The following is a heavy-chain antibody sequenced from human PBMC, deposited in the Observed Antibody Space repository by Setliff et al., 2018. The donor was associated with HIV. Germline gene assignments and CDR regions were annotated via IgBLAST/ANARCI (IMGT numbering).Heavy chain of an antibody. CDR3: ARSFSGRYFWSGYYTGPDPKGENAFDI. CDR2: IYSSGST. V-gene: IGHV4-39*02. Sequence: SETLSLTCTVSGGSISNSSYFWGWIRQPPGKGLEWIGRIYSSGSTYYQPSLQGRVSMSIDSSKNHFSLSLRYVTAADTAVYYCARSFSGRYFWSGYYTGPDPKGENAFDIWGQGTMVTVSS. CDR1: GGSISNSSYF. J-gene: IGHJ3*02. D-gene: IGHD3-3*01.